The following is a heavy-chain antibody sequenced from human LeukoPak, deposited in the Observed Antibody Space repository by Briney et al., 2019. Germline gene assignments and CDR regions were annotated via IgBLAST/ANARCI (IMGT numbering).Heavy chain of an antibody. J-gene: IGHJ6*03. CDR1: GYTFTSYY. Sequence: ASVKVSCKASGYTFTSYYMHWVRQAPGQGLEWMAMINPSSGRTNYAQKLQGRVTMTTDTSTSTAYMELRSLRSDDTAVYYCASITAAAGSGYYYYYMDVWGKGTTVTISS. CDR3: ASITAAAGSGYYYYYMDV. CDR2: INPSSGRT. V-gene: IGHV1-46*01. D-gene: IGHD6-13*01.